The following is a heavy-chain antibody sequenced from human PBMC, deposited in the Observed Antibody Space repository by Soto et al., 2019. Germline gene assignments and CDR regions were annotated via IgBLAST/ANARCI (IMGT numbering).Heavy chain of an antibody. D-gene: IGHD1-7*01. Sequence: ASVKVSCKASGYTFTSYGISWVRQAPGQGLEWMGWISAYNGNTNYAQKLQGRVTMTTDTSTSTAYMELRSLRSDDTAVYYCARGSPWKWNYGDFDYWGQGTLVTVSS. CDR2: ISAYNGNT. J-gene: IGHJ4*02. CDR1: GYTFTSYG. CDR3: ARGSPWKWNYGDFDY. V-gene: IGHV1-18*01.